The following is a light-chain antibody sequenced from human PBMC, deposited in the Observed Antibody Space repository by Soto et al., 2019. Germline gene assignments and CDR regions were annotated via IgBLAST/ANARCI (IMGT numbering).Light chain of an antibody. V-gene: IGLV1-44*01. CDR1: SSNIGSNT. J-gene: IGLJ1*01. CDR2: TNN. CDR3: AVWDDSLNGFFV. Sequence: QSVLTQPPAASGNPGQRVTISCSGSSSNIGSNTVSWYQQLPGTAPKLLIYTNNQRPSGVPDRFSGSKSGTSASLAISGLQSEDEADYYCAVWDDSLNGFFVFGTGTKLTVL.